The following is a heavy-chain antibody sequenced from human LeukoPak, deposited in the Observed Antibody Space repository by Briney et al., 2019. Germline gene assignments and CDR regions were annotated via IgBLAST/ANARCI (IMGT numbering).Heavy chain of an antibody. CDR2: ISDSGGST. D-gene: IGHD6-6*01. J-gene: IGHJ4*02. CDR3: AKGQGIVARPPFDY. CDR1: GFTFSSYA. Sequence: GGSLRLSCAASGFTFSSYAMSWVRQAPGKGLEWVSSISDSGGSTYYADSVKGRFTISRDNSKNTLYLQINSLRAEDTAVYYCAKGQGIVARPPFDYWGQGTLVTVSS. V-gene: IGHV3-23*01.